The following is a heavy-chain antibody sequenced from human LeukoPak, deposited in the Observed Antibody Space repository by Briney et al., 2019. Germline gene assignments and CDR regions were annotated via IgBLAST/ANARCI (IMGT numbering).Heavy chain of an antibody. D-gene: IGHD6-19*01. CDR3: ARDIGTSGWDDALDL. V-gene: IGHV3-74*01. J-gene: IGHJ3*01. CDR1: GFTFSSHW. CDR2: IDSDASIT. Sequence: PGGSLRLSCAASGFTFSSHWMHWVRQAPGKGLVCVSRIDSDASITSYADSVKGRSTISRDNARNTLYLQMNSLSAEDTAVYYCARDIGTSGWDDALDLSGQGTMVTVSS.